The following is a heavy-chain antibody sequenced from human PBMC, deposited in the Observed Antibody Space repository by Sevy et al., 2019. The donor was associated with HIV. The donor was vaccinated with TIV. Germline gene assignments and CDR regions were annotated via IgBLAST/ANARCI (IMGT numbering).Heavy chain of an antibody. J-gene: IGHJ4*02. D-gene: IGHD3-22*01. Sequence: GGSLRLSCAASGFTFRSYVMNWVRQAPGNGLEWVSSISGSGDDTYYTDSVKGRFTISRDNSKNTVYLQMNSLRAEDTAVYYGAKEGDNYYGSSGYYFDYWGQGTLVTVSS. CDR3: AKEGDNYYGSSGYYFDY. CDR2: ISGSGDDT. V-gene: IGHV3-23*01. CDR1: GFTFRSYV.